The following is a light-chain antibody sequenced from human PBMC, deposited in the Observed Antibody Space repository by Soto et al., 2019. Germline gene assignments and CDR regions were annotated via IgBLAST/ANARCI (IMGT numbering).Light chain of an antibody. J-gene: IGKJ4*01. CDR3: QQYNIWPPLT. CDR2: GAS. V-gene: IGKV3-15*01. CDR1: QSVRSH. Sequence: EVELTQSPDILSVSPGETATLSCRASQSVRSHLAWYQQKPGQAPRLLIYGASTRATGIPARFSGSGSGREFTLTISSLQSEDFGLYYCQQYNIWPPLTFGGGTKVEIK.